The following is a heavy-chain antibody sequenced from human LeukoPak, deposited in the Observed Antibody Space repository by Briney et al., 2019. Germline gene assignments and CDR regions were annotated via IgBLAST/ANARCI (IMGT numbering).Heavy chain of an antibody. CDR2: SSAYNGNR. J-gene: IGHJ4*02. CDR3: ARVGYDILTCYYQPFDY. D-gene: IGHD3-9*01. V-gene: IGHV1-18*03. CDR1: GYTFTSYC. Sequence: AAVKVSCKASGYTFTSYCIRRVRQAPGEGREWMGWSSAYNGNRNYVQKLQGRVTMPTDTSTSTPYIEPRSLRSDDMAVCYFARVGYDILTCYYQPFDYWGQGTLVTVST.